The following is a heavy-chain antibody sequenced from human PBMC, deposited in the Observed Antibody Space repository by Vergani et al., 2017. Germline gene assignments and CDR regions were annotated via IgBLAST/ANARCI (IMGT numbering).Heavy chain of an antibody. CDR2: IIPILGIA. CDR1: GGTFSSYA. Sequence: QVQLVQSGAEVKKPGSSVKVSCKASGGTFSSYAISWVRQAPGQGLEWMGRIIPILGIANYAQKFQGRVTITADKSTSTAYMELSSLRSEDTAVYYCARDLFVVVPAAMVGMDVWGQGP. D-gene: IGHD2-2*01. CDR3: ARDLFVVVPAAMVGMDV. J-gene: IGHJ6*02. V-gene: IGHV1-69*04.